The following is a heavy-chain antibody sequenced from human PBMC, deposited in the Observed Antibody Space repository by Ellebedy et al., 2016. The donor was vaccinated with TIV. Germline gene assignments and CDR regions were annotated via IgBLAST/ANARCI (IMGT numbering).Heavy chain of an antibody. D-gene: IGHD1-7*01. CDR3: VRGSGTTFAFDI. CDR1: GGSFSDYY. CDR2: IIHSGST. V-gene: IGHV4-34*01. J-gene: IGHJ3*02. Sequence: MPSETLSLTCAVYGGSFSDYYWSWIRQPPGKGLEWIGEIIHSGSTKYNPSLESRVAMSVDTSKNHLSLELTSVTAADTAVYYCVRGSGTTFAFDIWGQGTMVTVSS.